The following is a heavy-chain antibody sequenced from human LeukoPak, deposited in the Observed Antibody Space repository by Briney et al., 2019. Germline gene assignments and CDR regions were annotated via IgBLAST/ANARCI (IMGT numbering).Heavy chain of an antibody. J-gene: IGHJ6*02. D-gene: IGHD3-22*01. Sequence: PSETLSLTCTVSGGSISSYYWSWIRQPPGKGLEWIGYIYYSGSTNYNPSLKSRVTISVDTSKNQFSLKLSSVTAADTAVYYCARVWGAGYYDSSGPEDYGMDVWGQGTTVTVSS. V-gene: IGHV4-59*01. CDR2: IYYSGST. CDR3: ARVWGAGYYDSSGPEDYGMDV. CDR1: GGSISSYY.